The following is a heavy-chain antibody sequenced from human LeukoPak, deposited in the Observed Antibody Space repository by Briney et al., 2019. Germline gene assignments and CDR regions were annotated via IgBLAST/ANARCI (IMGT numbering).Heavy chain of an antibody. J-gene: IGHJ4*02. CDR1: GFTFSSYA. CDR3: AKGTGSGDYGSKQPFDY. V-gene: IGHV3-23*01. D-gene: IGHD4-17*01. CDR2: ISGSGGST. Sequence: GGSLRLSCAASGFTFSSYAMSWVRQAPGKGLEWVSAISGSGGSTYYADSVKGRFTISRDNSKNTLYPQMNSLRAEDTAVYYCAKGTGSGDYGSKQPFDYWGQGTLVTVSS.